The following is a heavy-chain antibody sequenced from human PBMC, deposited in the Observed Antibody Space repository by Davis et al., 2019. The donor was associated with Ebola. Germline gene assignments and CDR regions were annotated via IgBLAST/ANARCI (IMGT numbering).Heavy chain of an antibody. V-gene: IGHV3-53*01. J-gene: IGHJ6*02. CDR2: IYSGGST. D-gene: IGHD3-10*01. Sequence: PGGSLRLSCAASGFTVSSNYMSWVRQAPGKGLEWVSVIYSGGSTYYADSVKGRFTISRDNPKNTLYLQMNSLRAEDTAVYYCARGGDYYYYGMDVWGQGTTVTVSS. CDR1: GFTVSSNY. CDR3: ARGGDYYYYGMDV.